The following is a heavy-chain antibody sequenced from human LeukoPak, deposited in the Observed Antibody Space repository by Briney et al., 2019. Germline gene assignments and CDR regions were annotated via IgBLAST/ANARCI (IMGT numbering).Heavy chain of an antibody. Sequence: SVKVSCKASGGTFSSYAISWVRQAPGQGLEWMGGIIPIFGTANYAQKFQGRVTITADESTSTAYMELSSLRSEDTAVYYCARDLGYCSSTSCYGWFDPWGQGALVTVSS. CDR3: ARDLGYCSSTSCYGWFDP. J-gene: IGHJ5*02. CDR2: IIPIFGTA. CDR1: GGTFSSYA. D-gene: IGHD2-2*01. V-gene: IGHV1-69*01.